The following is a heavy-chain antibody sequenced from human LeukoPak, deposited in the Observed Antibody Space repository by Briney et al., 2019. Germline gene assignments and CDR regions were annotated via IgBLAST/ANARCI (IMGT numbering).Heavy chain of an antibody. Sequence: QPGGSLRPSCAASGFNFGTYAMNWVRQAPGKGLEWVSSISGSGGSTYYADSVKGRFTISRDNSKNTVSLQMNSLRGDDTAVYYCARDGEPRYWGSGYYYGMDVWGQGATVTVSS. CDR2: ISGSGGST. V-gene: IGHV3-23*01. CDR1: GFNFGTYA. D-gene: IGHD7-27*01. CDR3: ARDGEPRYWGSGYYYGMDV. J-gene: IGHJ6*02.